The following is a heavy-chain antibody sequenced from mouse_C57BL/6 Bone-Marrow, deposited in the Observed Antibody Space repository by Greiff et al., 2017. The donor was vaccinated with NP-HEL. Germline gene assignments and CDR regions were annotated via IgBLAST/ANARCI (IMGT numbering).Heavy chain of an antibody. CDR3: ARIYYYFDY. CDR2: IYPGDGDT. D-gene: IGHD1-1*01. CDR1: GYAFSSSW. Sequence: QVQLQQSGPELVKPGASVKISCKASGYAFSSSWMNWVKQRPGKGLEWIGRIYPGDGDTNYNGKFKGKATLTADKSSSTAYMQLSSLTSEDSAVYFYARIYYYFDYWGQGTTLTVSS. V-gene: IGHV1-82*01. J-gene: IGHJ2*01.